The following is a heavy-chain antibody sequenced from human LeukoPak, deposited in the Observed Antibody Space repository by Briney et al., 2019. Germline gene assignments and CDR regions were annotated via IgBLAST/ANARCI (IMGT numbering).Heavy chain of an antibody. D-gene: IGHD2-15*01. V-gene: IGHV1-69*13. CDR2: IIPIFGTA. CDR3: ARGAAANCSGGSCYQIYYYYYYMDV. Sequence: ASVKVSCKASGGTFSSYAISWVRQAPGQGLEWMGGIIPIFGTANYAQKFQGRVTITADESTSTAYMELSSLRSEDTAVYYCARGAAANCSGGSCYQIYYYYYYMDVWGEGTTVTVSS. CDR1: GGTFSSYA. J-gene: IGHJ6*03.